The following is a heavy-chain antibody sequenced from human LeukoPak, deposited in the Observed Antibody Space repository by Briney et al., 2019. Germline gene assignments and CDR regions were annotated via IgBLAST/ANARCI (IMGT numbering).Heavy chain of an antibody. Sequence: PGGSLRLSCAASGFTFSNAWMSWVRQAPGKGLEWVGRIKSKTDGGTTDYAAPVKGRFTISRDDSKNTLYLQMNSLKTEDTAVYYCTTGSMTQNYYDSSGFDYWGQGTLVTVSS. J-gene: IGHJ4*02. D-gene: IGHD3-22*01. CDR1: GFTFSNAW. CDR2: IKSKTDGGTT. CDR3: TTGSMTQNYYDSSGFDY. V-gene: IGHV3-15*01.